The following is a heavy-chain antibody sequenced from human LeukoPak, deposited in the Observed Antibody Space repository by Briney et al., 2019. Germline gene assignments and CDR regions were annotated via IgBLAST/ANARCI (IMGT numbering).Heavy chain of an antibody. J-gene: IGHJ4*02. D-gene: IGHD3-22*01. CDR2: IIPIFGIP. CDR3: ARDKGVGDNSGYPIDY. Sequence: SVKVSCKASGGTFSIYAISWVRQAPGHGLESMGRIIPIFGIPNYAQKFQGRVTITSDKSTSTPYMEQSSLSSEDTAVYYCARDKGVGDNSGYPIDYWGQGTLVTVSS. CDR1: GGTFSIYA. V-gene: IGHV1-69*04.